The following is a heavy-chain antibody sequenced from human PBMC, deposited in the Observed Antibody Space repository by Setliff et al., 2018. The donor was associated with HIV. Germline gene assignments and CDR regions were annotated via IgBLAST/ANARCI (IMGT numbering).Heavy chain of an antibody. Sequence: GGSLRLSCAASGFTFSTYTMHWVRQAPGKGLEWVAVISHDGGTKYYADSVKGRFTMSRDNSKNTLSLQMNSLRPEDTAVYYCARDVGPSMVRGVPTDYWGQGTLVTVSS. CDR2: ISHDGGTK. J-gene: IGHJ4*02. D-gene: IGHD3-10*01. V-gene: IGHV3-30*01. CDR3: ARDVGPSMVRGVPTDY. CDR1: GFTFSTYT.